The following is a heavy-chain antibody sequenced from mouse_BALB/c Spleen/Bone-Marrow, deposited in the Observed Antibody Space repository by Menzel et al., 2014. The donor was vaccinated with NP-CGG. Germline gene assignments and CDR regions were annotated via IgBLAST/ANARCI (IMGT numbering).Heavy chain of an antibody. Sequence: EVQGVESGGGLVKPEGSLKLSCAASGFAFSSYDMSWVRQTPEKRLEWVAYISSGGGSTYYPDTVKGRFTISRDNAKNTLYLQMSSLKSEDTAMYYCARHEDGYYDAMDYWGQGTSVTVSS. V-gene: IGHV5-12-1*01. CDR3: ARHEDGYYDAMDY. D-gene: IGHD2-3*01. CDR1: GFAFSSYD. CDR2: ISSGGGST. J-gene: IGHJ4*01.